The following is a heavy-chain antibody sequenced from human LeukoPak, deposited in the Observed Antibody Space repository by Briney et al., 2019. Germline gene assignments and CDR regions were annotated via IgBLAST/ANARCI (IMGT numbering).Heavy chain of an antibody. J-gene: IGHJ4*02. CDR2: IKQDGSEK. V-gene: IGHV3-7*01. CDR1: GGSFSGYY. Sequence: ETLSLTCAVYGGSFSGYYWSWVRQAPGKGLEWVANIKQDGSEKYYVDSVKGRFTISRDNAKNSLYLQMNSLRAEDTAVYYCARVAPDYYDSSGYYIFDYWGQGTLVTVSS. D-gene: IGHD3-22*01. CDR3: ARVAPDYYDSSGYYIFDY.